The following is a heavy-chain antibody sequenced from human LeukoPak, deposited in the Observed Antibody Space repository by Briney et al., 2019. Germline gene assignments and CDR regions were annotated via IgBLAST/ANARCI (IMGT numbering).Heavy chain of an antibody. CDR3: ARDPTLLWFGELLSYRYYFDY. V-gene: IGHV3-74*01. J-gene: IGHJ4*02. CDR1: GFTFSSYW. D-gene: IGHD3-10*01. CDR2: INSDGSST. Sequence: GGSLRPSCAASGFTFSSYWMHWVRQAPGKGLVWVSRINSDGSSTSYADSVKGRFTISRDNAKNTLYLQMNSLRAEDTAVYYCARDPTLLWFGELLSYRYYFDYWGQGTLVTVSS.